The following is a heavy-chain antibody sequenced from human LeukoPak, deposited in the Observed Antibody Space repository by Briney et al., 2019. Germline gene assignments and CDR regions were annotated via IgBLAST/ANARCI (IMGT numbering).Heavy chain of an antibody. D-gene: IGHD3-22*01. CDR1: VGSICSSH. Sequence: SETLSFIYAGPVGSICSSHWRWFRQTTGKGLEWIGYIYYSGSTHYNPSLKSRVTISVDTSKNQFSLKLSSVTAADTDVYYCATGDSSGYYQYYFDYWGQGTLVTVSS. J-gene: IGHJ4*02. V-gene: IGHV4-59*01. CDR2: IYYSGST. CDR3: ATGDSSGYYQYYFDY.